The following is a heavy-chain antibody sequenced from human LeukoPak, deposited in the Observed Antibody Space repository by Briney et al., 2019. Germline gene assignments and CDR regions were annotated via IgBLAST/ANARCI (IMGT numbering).Heavy chain of an antibody. CDR1: GYTFTSYL. D-gene: IGHD5-24*01. J-gene: IGHJ4*02. Sequence: GESLKISCKTSGYTFTSYLIVWVRQMPGKGLEWMGIIYPGDSDTRYSPSFQGQVTISADKSISTAYLQWSSLKASDTAMYYCARRGRDAYNLDYWGQGAVVTVSS. V-gene: IGHV5-51*01. CDR2: IYPGDSDT. CDR3: ARRGRDAYNLDY.